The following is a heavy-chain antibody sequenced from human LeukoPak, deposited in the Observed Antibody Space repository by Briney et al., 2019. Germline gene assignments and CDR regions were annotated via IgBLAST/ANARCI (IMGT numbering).Heavy chain of an antibody. D-gene: IGHD4/OR15-4a*01. V-gene: IGHV4-34*01. CDR2: ISHSGGS. CDR1: GGSFSDYY. J-gene: IGHJ5*02. CDR3: VRRGPNSDT. Sequence: PSETLSLTCTVYGGSFSDYYWTWIRQPPGKGLEWIGEISHSGGSKYNPSLKSRVTISVDTSKNQFSLRLSSVTAADTAVYYCVRRGPNSDTWGQGTLVTVSS.